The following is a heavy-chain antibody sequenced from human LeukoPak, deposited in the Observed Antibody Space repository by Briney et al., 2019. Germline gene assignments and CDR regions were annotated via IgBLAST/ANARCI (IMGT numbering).Heavy chain of an antibody. CDR2: IYYSGST. Sequence: SQTLSLTCTVSGGSISSGDYYWGWIRQPPGKGLEWIGYIYYSGSTYYNPSLKSRVTISVDTSKNQFSLKLSSVTAADTAVYYCARETRTYCGGDCYWYWGQGTLVTVSS. CDR3: ARETRTYCGGDCYWY. V-gene: IGHV4-30-4*08. D-gene: IGHD2-21*01. CDR1: GGSISSGDYY. J-gene: IGHJ4*02.